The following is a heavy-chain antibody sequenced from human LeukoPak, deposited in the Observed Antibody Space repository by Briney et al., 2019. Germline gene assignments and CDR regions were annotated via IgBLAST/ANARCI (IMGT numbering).Heavy chain of an antibody. CDR3: ARAYNWNDKFDY. J-gene: IGHJ4*02. V-gene: IGHV1-2*06. Sequence: ASVKVSCKASGYTFTGYYMHWVRQAPGQGLEWMGRINPNSGGTNYAQKFQGRVTMTRDTSISTVYMDLSSLRSEDTAVYYCARAYNWNDKFDYWGQGTLVTVSS. CDR1: GYTFTGYY. CDR2: INPNSGGT. D-gene: IGHD1-1*01.